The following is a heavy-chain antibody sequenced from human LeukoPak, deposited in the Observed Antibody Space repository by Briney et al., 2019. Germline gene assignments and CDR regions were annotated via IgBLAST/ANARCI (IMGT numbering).Heavy chain of an antibody. V-gene: IGHV4-34*01. CDR2: INHSGST. CDR3: ARNRVVVVKGEIDY. J-gene: IGHJ4*02. D-gene: IGHD3-22*01. CDR1: GGSFSGYY. Sequence: PSETLSLTCAVYGGSFSGYYWSWIRQPPGKGLEWIGEINHSGSTNYNPSLKSRVTISVDTSKNQFSLKLSSVTAADTAVYYCARNRVVVVKGEIDYWGQGTLVTVPS.